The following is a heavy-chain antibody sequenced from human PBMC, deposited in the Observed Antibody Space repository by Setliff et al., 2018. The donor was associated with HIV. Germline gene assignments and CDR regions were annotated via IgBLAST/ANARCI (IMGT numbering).Heavy chain of an antibody. Sequence: PSETLSLTCTVSDSGTYYWSWIRQPAGKGQEWIGRVSSRGDTNYNPSLKSRVTMSVDTSKNQFSLKLTSVTASDTAVYYCARAAAGNTGLFDLWGQGSPVTVSS. J-gene: IGHJ4*02. CDR3: ARAAAGNTGLFDL. CDR1: DSGTYY. D-gene: IGHD4-17*01. V-gene: IGHV4-4*07. CDR2: VSSRGDT.